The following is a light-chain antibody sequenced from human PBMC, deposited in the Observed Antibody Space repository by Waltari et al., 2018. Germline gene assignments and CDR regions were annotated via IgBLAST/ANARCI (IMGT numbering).Light chain of an antibody. Sequence: QSVLTQPPSVSEAPRQRVTIPCSGSSSNLGNTAVNWYQQPPGKAPKLLIYYDDLLPSGVSDRFSGSKSGTSASLAISGLQSEDEADYYCAAWDDSLNGWVFGGGTKLTVL. CDR2: YDD. J-gene: IGLJ3*02. V-gene: IGLV1-36*01. CDR3: AAWDDSLNGWV. CDR1: SSNLGNTA.